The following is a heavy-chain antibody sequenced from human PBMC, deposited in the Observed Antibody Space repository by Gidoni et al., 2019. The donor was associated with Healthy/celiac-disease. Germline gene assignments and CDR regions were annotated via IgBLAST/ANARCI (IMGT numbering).Heavy chain of an antibody. Sequence: QLQLQESGPGLVTPSETLSLTCTVSGGSISSSSYYWGWIRQPPGKGLEWIGSIYYSGSTYYNPSLKSRVTISVDTSKNQFSLKLSSVTAADTAVYYCASIGYYYDSSGYYYPKQPATSADYWGQGTLVTVSS. D-gene: IGHD3-22*01. CDR2: IYYSGST. CDR1: GGSISSSSYY. V-gene: IGHV4-39*01. CDR3: ASIGYYYDSSGYYYPKQPATSADY. J-gene: IGHJ4*02.